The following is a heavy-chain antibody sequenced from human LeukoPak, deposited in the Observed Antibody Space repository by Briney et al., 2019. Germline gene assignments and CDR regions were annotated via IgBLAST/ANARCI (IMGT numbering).Heavy chain of an antibody. CDR1: GFTFDDYA. V-gene: IGHV3-9*03. CDR2: ISWNSGSI. D-gene: IGHD3-22*01. J-gene: IGHJ4*02. CDR3: AKDMVRHGSGYYSFDY. Sequence: PGGSLRLSCAASGFTFDDYAMHWVRQAPGKGLEWVSGISWNSGSIGYADSVKGRFTISRDNAKNSLYLQMNSLRAEDMALYYCAKDMVRHGSGYYSFDYWGQGTLVTVSS.